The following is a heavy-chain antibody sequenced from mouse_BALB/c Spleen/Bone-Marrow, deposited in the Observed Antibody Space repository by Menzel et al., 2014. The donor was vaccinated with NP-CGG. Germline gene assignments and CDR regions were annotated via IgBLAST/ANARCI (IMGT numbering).Heavy chain of an antibody. Sequence: EVMLVESGPNLVKPSQTLSLTCSVTGDSITSGYWNWIRKFPGNKLEYMGYISYSGSTYHNPSLKSRISITRDTSKNLYYLQLNSVTTKDTATYYCARSGSSGYHYYAMDYWGQGTSVTVSS. CDR3: ARSGSSGYHYYAMDY. V-gene: IGHV3-8*02. J-gene: IGHJ4*01. CDR2: ISYSGST. D-gene: IGHD3-1*01. CDR1: GDSITSGY.